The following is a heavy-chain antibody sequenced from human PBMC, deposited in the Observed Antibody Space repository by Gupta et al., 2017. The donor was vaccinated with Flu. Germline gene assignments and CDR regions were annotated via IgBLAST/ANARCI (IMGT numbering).Heavy chain of an antibody. CDR1: GFTFSSYW. CDR2: IKQDGSEK. J-gene: IGHJ5*02. D-gene: IGHD3-3*01. CDR3: AASRYDFWSGTPGPFDP. V-gene: IGHV3-7*01. Sequence: EVQLVESGGGLVQPGGSLRLSCAASGFTFSSYWMSWVRQAPGKGLEWVANIKQDGSEKYYVDSVKGRFTISRDNAKNSLYLQMNSLRAEDTAVYYCAASRYDFWSGTPGPFDPWGQGTLVTVSS.